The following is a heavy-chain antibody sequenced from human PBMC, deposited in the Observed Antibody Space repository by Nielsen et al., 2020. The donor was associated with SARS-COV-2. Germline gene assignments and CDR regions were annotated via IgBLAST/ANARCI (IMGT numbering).Heavy chain of an antibody. CDR2: ILDDGSNA. CDR1: GFTFSKYG. D-gene: IGHD5-12*01. J-gene: IGHJ4*02. CDR3: ARDARGYYGFDFVFDY. Sequence: GGSLRLSCAASGFTFSKYGMHWVRQAPGKGLEWVAAILDDGSNAYFGHSVKGRFTVSRDNSKNTLYPQMTDLRTEDTAVYFCARDARGYYGFDFVFDYWGQGSLVTVSA. V-gene: IGHV3-30-3*01.